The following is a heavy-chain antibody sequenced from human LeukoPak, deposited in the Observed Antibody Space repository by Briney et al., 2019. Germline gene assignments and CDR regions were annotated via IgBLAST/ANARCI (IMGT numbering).Heavy chain of an antibody. CDR1: GVSFSGYY. CDR2: INHSGST. CDR3: ARGLCISNSYGTYYYYGMDV. Sequence: PSETLSLTCAVYGVSFSGYYWSWIRQPPGKGLEWIGEINHSGSTNYNPSLKSRVTISVDTSKNQFPLTLSSVTAADTAVYYCARGLCISNSYGTYYYYGMDVWGQGTTVTVSS. V-gene: IGHV4-34*01. J-gene: IGHJ6*02. D-gene: IGHD5-18*01.